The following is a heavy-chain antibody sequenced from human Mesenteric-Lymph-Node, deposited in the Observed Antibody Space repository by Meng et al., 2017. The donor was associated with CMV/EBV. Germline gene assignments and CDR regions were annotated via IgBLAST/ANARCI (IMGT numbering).Heavy chain of an antibody. CDR3: ARARHSGMGEYYYHYHGMDV. CDR1: GGTFTTSS. D-gene: IGHD2/OR15-2a*01. CDR2: IIPMLNIE. V-gene: IGHV1-69*02. J-gene: IGHJ6*02. Sequence: SSVKVSCKTPGGTFTTSSIIWVRQAPGQRLEWMGRIIPMLNIENYAQTLEGRLSITADKSTSTAYMELSSLRVEDTAVYYCARARHSGMGEYYYHYHGMDVWGQGTMVTVSS.